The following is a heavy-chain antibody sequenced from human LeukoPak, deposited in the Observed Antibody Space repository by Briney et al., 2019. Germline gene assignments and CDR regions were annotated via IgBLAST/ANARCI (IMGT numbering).Heavy chain of an antibody. CDR1: GYTFTSYG. CDR2: ISAYNGNT. J-gene: IGHJ4*02. CDR3: ARDVTTRIPRGPYYFDY. D-gene: IGHD3-22*01. V-gene: IGHV1-18*01. Sequence: EASFKVSCKASGYTFTSYGISWVRQAPGQGLEWMGWISAYNGNTNYAQKLQGRVTMTTDTSTSTAYMELRSLRSDDTAVYYCARDVTTRIPRGPYYFDYWGQGTLVTVSS.